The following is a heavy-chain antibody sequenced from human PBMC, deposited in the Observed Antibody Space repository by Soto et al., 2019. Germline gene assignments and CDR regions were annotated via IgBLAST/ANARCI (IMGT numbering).Heavy chain of an antibody. V-gene: IGHV3-23*01. D-gene: IGHD2-15*01. J-gene: IGHJ4*02. Sequence: GKGLEWVSAISGSGGSTYYADSVKGRFTISRDNSKNTLYLQMNSLRAEDTAVYYCAKAQNYCSGGSCYYYWGQGTLVTVSS. CDR2: ISGSGGST. CDR3: AKAQNYCSGGSCYYY.